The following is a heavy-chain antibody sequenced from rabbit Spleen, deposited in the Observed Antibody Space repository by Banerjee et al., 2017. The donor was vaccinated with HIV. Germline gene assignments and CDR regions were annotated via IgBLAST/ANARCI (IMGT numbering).Heavy chain of an antibody. Sequence: QEQLTETGGGLVQPGGSLTLSCTASGVSFSFNNYMCWVRQAPGKGLEWIACTAASRSAFTYYASWAKGRFTCSKASSTTVTLQMTSLTAADTATYFCARDLTDAIGWNFGWWGPGTLVTVS. D-gene: IGHD4-1*01. V-gene: IGHV1S45*01. CDR1: GVSFSFNNY. CDR3: ARDLTDAIGWNFGW. CDR2: TAASRSAFT. J-gene: IGHJ4*01.